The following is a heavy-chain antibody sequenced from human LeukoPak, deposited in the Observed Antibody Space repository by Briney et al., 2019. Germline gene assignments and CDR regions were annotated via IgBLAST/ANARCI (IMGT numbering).Heavy chain of an antibody. D-gene: IGHD2-2*01. Sequence: GGSLRLSCAASGFTFSSYWMHWVRQAPGKGLVWVSRINSDGSSTSYADSVRGRFTLSRDNAKNTLYLQMNSLRAEDTAAYYCAGSASHNWFDPWGQGTLVTVSS. J-gene: IGHJ5*02. CDR3: AGSASHNWFDP. CDR2: INSDGSST. CDR1: GFTFSSYW. V-gene: IGHV3-74*01.